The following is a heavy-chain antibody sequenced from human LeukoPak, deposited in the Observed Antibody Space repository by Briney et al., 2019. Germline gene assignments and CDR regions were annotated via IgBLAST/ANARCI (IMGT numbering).Heavy chain of an antibody. CDR1: GASMTTYY. D-gene: IGHD1-20*01. CDR3: ARLPAARLISGAFDI. J-gene: IGHJ3*02. CDR2: IYSSGST. V-gene: IGHV4-59*01. Sequence: SETLSLTCTVSGASMTTYYGSWIRQPPGKGLEWFAYIYSSGSTNYNPSLKSRLTISIDTSKKQFSLKMSSVTAADTALYYCARLPAARLISGAFDIWGQGTMVTVSS.